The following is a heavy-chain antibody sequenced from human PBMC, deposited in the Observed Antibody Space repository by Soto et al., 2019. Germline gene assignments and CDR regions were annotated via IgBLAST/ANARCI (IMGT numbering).Heavy chain of an antibody. CDR3: AHRPHSIAVASYYFDY. V-gene: IGHV2-5*01. CDR2: IYWNDDK. Sequence: QITLKESGPTLVKPTQTLTLTCTFSGFSLSTSGVGVGRIRQPPGKALEWLALIYWNDDKRYSPSLKSRLTIPKDTSKNQVVLTMTNMDPVDTATYYCAHRPHSIAVASYYFDYWGQGTLVTVSS. J-gene: IGHJ4*02. CDR1: GFSLSTSGVG. D-gene: IGHD6-19*01.